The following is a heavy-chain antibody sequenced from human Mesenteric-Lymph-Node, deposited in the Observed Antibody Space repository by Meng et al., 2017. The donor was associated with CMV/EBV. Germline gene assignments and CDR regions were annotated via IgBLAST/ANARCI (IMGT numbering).Heavy chain of an antibody. Sequence: GESLKISCAASGFTFNIYWMAWVRQAPGEGLEWVANIKEDGSEKHYVDSVKGRCTISRDNAKNSLYLQMNSLRAEDTAVYYCARDHPSYGMDVWGQGTTVTVSS. CDR1: GFTFNIYW. V-gene: IGHV3-7*01. J-gene: IGHJ6*02. CDR2: IKEDGSEK. CDR3: ARDHPSYGMDV.